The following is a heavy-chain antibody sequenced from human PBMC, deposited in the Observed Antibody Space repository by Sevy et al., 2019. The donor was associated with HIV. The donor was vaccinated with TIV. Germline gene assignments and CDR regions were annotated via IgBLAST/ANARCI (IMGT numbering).Heavy chain of an antibody. CDR1: GFTFSSYA. D-gene: IGHD5-18*01. CDR3: ASEGDTAMVSDY. Sequence: GGSLRLSCAASGFTFSSYAMHWVHQAPGKGLEWVAVISYDGSNKYYADSVKGRFTISRDNSKNTLYLQMNSLRAEDTTVYYCASEGDTAMVSDYWGQGTLVTVSS. CDR2: ISYDGSNK. V-gene: IGHV3-30-3*01. J-gene: IGHJ4*02.